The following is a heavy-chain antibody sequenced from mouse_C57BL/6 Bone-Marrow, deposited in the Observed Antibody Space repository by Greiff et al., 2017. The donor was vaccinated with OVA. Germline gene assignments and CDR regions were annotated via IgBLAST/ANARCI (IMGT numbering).Heavy chain of an antibody. CDR2: IYPRSGNT. J-gene: IGHJ2*01. Sequence: QVHVKQSGAELARPGASVKLSCKASGYTFTSYGISWVKQRTGQGLEWIGEIYPRSGNTYYNEKFKGKATLTADKSSSTAYMELRSLTSEDSAVYFCAREGFTTVVARGDYWGQGTTLTVSS. CDR3: AREGFTTVVARGDY. CDR1: GYTFTSYG. V-gene: IGHV1-81*01. D-gene: IGHD1-1*01.